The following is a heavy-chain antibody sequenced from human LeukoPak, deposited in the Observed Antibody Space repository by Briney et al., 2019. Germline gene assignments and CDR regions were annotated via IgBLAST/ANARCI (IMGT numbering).Heavy chain of an antibody. D-gene: IGHD3-22*01. CDR2: IWYDGSNE. Sequence: GSLRLSCAASGFTFSSYGMHWVRQAPGKGLEWVAVIWYDGSNEYYTDSVKGRFTISRDNSKNTLYLQMSSLRAEDTAVYYCAKSNCYDSSGYPDYWGQGTLVTVSS. V-gene: IGHV3-33*06. CDR3: AKSNCYDSSGYPDY. J-gene: IGHJ4*02. CDR1: GFTFSSYG.